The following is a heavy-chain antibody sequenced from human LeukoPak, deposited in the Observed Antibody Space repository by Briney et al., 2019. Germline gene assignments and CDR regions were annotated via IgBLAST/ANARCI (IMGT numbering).Heavy chain of an antibody. CDR3: ARVPNFDWLRAAFDI. CDR2: MNPNSGNT. CDR1: GYTFTSYD. J-gene: IGHJ3*02. V-gene: IGHV1-8*01. D-gene: IGHD3-9*01. Sequence: ASVKVSCKASGYTFTSYDINWVRQATGQGLEWMGWMNPNSGNTGYAQKFQGRVTMTRDTSISTAYMELSRLRSDDTAVYYCARVPNFDWLRAAFDIWGQGTMVTVSS.